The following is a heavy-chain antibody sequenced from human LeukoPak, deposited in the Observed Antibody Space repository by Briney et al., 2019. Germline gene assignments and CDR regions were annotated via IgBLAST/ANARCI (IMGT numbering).Heavy chain of an antibody. CDR1: GYSISSGYY. V-gene: IGHV4-38-2*02. CDR2: IYHSGST. Sequence: PSETLSLTCTVSGYSISSGYYWGWIRQPPGKGLEWIGSIYHSGSTYYNPSLKSRVTISVDTSKNQFSLKLSSVTAADTAVYYCAGPAFPFDYWGQGTLVTVSS. J-gene: IGHJ4*02. CDR3: AGPAFPFDY.